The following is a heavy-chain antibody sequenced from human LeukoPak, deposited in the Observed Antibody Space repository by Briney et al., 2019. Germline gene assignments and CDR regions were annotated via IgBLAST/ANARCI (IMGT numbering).Heavy chain of an antibody. J-gene: IGHJ5*02. V-gene: IGHV4-59*01. Sequence: SETLSLTCTVSGGSISSYYWGWIRQPPGKGLEWIGYIYYSGSTNYNPSLKSRVTISVDTSKNQFSLKLSSVTAADTAVYYCARDQGTGVNWFDPWGQGTLVTVSS. CDR1: GGSISSYY. CDR2: IYYSGST. D-gene: IGHD3-10*01. CDR3: ARDQGTGVNWFDP.